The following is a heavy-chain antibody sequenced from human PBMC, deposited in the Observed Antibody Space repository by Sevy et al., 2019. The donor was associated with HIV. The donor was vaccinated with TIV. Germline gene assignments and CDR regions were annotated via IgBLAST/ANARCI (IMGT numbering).Heavy chain of an antibody. Sequence: ASVKVSCKASGYTFTSYYMHWVRQAPGQGLEWMGIINPSGGSTSYAQKFQGRVTMTRDTSTSTVYMELSSLRSEDTAVYYCARESTYYYGSGSCERIRQTDDAFDIWGQGTMVTVSS. D-gene: IGHD3-10*01. CDR3: ARESTYYYGSGSCERIRQTDDAFDI. CDR2: INPSGGST. J-gene: IGHJ3*02. CDR1: GYTFTSYY. V-gene: IGHV1-46*01.